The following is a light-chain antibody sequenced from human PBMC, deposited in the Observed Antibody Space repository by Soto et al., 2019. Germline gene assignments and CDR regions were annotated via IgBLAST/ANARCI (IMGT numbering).Light chain of an antibody. CDR1: STDVGGYDY. CDR2: EVN. J-gene: IGLJ1*01. CDR3: TSYAGGNTV. V-gene: IGLV2-8*01. Sequence: QSALTQPPSASGSPGQSVTISCTGPSTDVGGYDYVSWYQQHPGKVPKLMIYEVNKRPSGVPDRFSGSKSGNTASLTVSGLQPEDEADYYCTSYAGGNTVFETGTKLTVL.